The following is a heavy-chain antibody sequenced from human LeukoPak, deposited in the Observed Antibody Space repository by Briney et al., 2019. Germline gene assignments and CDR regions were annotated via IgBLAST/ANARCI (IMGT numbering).Heavy chain of an antibody. CDR3: ARHPYCSSTTCYGIDY. CDR1: GFTFSSYS. V-gene: IGHV3-21*01. CDR2: VTSNDYI. D-gene: IGHD2-2*01. J-gene: IGHJ4*02. Sequence: PGGSLRLSCAASGFTFSSYSMNCVRQAPGKGLEWVSSVTSNDYIFYADSMKGRFTISRDNAKNSLFLQMNSLRADDTAVYYCARHPYCSSTTCYGIDYWGQGTLVAVSS.